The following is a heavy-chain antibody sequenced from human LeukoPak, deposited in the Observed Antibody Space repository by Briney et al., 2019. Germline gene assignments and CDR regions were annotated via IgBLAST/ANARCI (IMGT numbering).Heavy chain of an antibody. Sequence: PSETLSLTCTVSGGSISSNGYYWGWIRQPPGKGLEWIGSFYYTGSTFYSPSLKSRVTISVDTSKNQFSLKLSSVTAADTAVYYCARHKAYYDILTGWQGLYYFDYWGQGTLVTVSS. CDR3: ARHKAYYDILTGWQGLYYFDY. CDR1: GGSISSNGYY. J-gene: IGHJ4*02. CDR2: FYYTGST. D-gene: IGHD3-9*01. V-gene: IGHV4-39*01.